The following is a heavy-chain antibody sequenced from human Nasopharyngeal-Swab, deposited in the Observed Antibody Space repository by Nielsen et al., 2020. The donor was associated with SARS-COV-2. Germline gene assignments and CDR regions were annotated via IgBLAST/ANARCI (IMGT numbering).Heavy chain of an antibody. CDR2: ISSGGHSI. Sequence: GESLKISCAASGFAFRTHSMNWLRQAPGKGLEWVSYISSGGHSIYYADSVKGRFTISRDNAKNSLYLQMNSLRDEDTAVYYCVRGEFGDDRISVWGQGTLVTVSS. CDR1: GFAFRTHS. CDR3: VRGEFGDDRISV. D-gene: IGHD2-21*02. V-gene: IGHV3-48*02. J-gene: IGHJ4*02.